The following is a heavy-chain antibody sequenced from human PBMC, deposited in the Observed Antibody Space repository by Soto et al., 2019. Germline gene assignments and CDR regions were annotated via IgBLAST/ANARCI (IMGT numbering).Heavy chain of an antibody. CDR2: IYPGDYET. D-gene: IGHD6-13*01. J-gene: IGHJ4*02. CDR3: ARSPRSSPYFDY. V-gene: IGHV5-51*01. Sequence: GDSLKISCQCSGYTFSNFWIAWVRQLPGKGLEWMGIIYPGDYETRYSPSFHGKVTISADRSIGTAYLQWSSLEASDSAFYFCARSPRSSPYFDYWGQGALVTVPQ. CDR1: GYTFSNFW.